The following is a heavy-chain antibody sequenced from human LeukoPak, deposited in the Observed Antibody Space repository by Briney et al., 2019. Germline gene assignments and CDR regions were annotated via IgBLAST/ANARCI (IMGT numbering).Heavy chain of an antibody. CDR3: ARQLGDYYDSSGLQRGFDY. CDR1: GGSISSYY. Sequence: SETLSLTCTVSGGSISSYYWSWIRQPPGKGLEWIGSIYYSGSTYYNPSLKSRVTISVDTSKNQFFLKLSSVTAADTAVYYCARQLGDYYDSSGLQRGFDYWGQGTLVTVSS. CDR2: IYYSGST. J-gene: IGHJ4*02. V-gene: IGHV4-39*07. D-gene: IGHD3-22*01.